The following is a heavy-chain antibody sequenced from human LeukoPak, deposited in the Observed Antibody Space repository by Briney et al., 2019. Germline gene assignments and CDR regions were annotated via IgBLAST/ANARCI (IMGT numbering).Heavy chain of an antibody. CDR1: GGSISSYY. CDR2: ISYSGST. V-gene: IGHV4-59*01. J-gene: IGHJ4*02. CDR3: TRDDYGNIRYFDH. Sequence: SETLSLTCTVSGGSISSYYWSWIRQPPGKGLEYIGYISYSGSTSYNPSLKSRVTITGDTSKRQFSLKLSSVTAADTAVYYCTRDDYGNIRYFDHWGQGTLVTVSS. D-gene: IGHD4/OR15-4a*01.